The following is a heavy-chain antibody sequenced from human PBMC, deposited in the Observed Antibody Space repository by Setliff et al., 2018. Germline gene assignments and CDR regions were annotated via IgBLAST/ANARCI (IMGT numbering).Heavy chain of an antibody. CDR1: GGSISSGVYY. CDR2: IYTSWST. D-gene: IGHD6-19*01. CDR3: ARGRAGHSGH. V-gene: IGHV4-39*07. J-gene: IGHJ4*02. Sequence: SETLSLTCNVSGGSISSGVYYWGWIRQPPGKGLEWIGRIYTSWSTNYNPSLKSRVTISLDTSKNQFSLKLSSVTAADTAVYYCARGRAGHSGHWGQGTLVTVSS.